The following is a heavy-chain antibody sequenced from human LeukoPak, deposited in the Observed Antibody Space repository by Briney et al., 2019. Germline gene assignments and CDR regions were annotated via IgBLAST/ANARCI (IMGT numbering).Heavy chain of an antibody. CDR1: GYSFTSYW. V-gene: IGHV5-51*01. CDR3: ARHPSTSHRYTGRCGFDP. J-gene: IGHJ5*02. CDR2: IYPGSSDT. D-gene: IGHD2-2*01. Sequence: AESLKISCKGSGYSFTSYWIGRVRQMPGKGLEWMGFIYPGSSDTRYSPSFQGRVTISADKSISTAYLQWSSLKASDTAMYYCARHPSTSHRYTGRCGFDPWGQGTLVTVSS.